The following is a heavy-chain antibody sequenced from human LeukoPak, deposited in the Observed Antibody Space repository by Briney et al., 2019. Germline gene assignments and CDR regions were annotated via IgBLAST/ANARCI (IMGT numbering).Heavy chain of an antibody. V-gene: IGHV1-18*01. Sequence: ASVKVSYKASGYSFDSYGINWMRQAPGQGLEWMGWISTYNGDTNYAQNLQGRLTVTTDTSTNTVFMELRSLKSDDTALYFCARDFTVFGMYNWFDPWGQGTLVTVSS. CDR3: ARDFTVFGMYNWFDP. CDR1: GYSFDSYG. J-gene: IGHJ5*02. D-gene: IGHD3-3*01. CDR2: ISTYNGDT.